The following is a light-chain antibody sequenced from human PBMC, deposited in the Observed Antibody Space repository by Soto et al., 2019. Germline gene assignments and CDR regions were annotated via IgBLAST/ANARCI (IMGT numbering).Light chain of an antibody. V-gene: IGKV1-5*01. J-gene: IGKJ1*01. CDR2: DAS. CDR1: QSISSW. Sequence: DIHMTQSPSTLSASVGDRVTITCRAIQSISSWLAWYQQKPGKAPKLLIYDASSLESGVPSRFSGSGSGTEFTLTISSLQPDDFATYYCQQYNSYWTFGQGTKVDIK. CDR3: QQYNSYWT.